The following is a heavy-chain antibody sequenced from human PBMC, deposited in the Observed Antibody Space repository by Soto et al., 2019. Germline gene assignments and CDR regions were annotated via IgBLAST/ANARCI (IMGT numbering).Heavy chain of an antibody. V-gene: IGHV1-3*01. CDR2: INAGNGNT. Sequence: ASVKVSCKASGYTFTSYGVHWVCRAPGERLEWMGWINAGNGNTKYSQKFQGRVTITRDTSASTAYMELSSLRSEDTAVYYCARCLNVYYSVYWFQTRLVSVPS. D-gene: IGHD3-16*01. J-gene: IGHJ4*02. CDR3: ARCLNVYYSVY. CDR1: GYTFTSYG.